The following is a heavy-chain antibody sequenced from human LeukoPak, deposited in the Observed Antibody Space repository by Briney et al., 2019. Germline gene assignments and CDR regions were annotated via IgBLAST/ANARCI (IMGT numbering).Heavy chain of an antibody. CDR1: GFTFSSYG. CDR2: IWYDGSNK. V-gene: IGHV3-33*01. Sequence: GGSLRLSCAASGFTFSSYGMHWVRQAPGKGLEWVAVIWYDGSNKYYADSVKGRFTISRDNSKNTLYLQMNSLRAEDTAVYYCARDGTGSSDAFDIWGQGTIVTVSS. D-gene: IGHD3/OR15-3a*01. CDR3: ARDGTGSSDAFDI. J-gene: IGHJ3*02.